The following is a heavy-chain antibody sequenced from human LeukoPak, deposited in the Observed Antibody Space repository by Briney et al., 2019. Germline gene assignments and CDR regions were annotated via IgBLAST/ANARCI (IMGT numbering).Heavy chain of an antibody. V-gene: IGHV1-18*01. CDR3: ARDPYYYYYGMDV. CDR2: ISAYNGNT. Sequence: ASVKVSCKTSGYTFTSYGISWVRQAPGQGLEWMGWISAYNGNTNYAQKLQGRVTMTTDTSTSTAYMELRSLRSDDTAVYYCARDPYYYYYGMDVWGQGTTVTVSS. CDR1: GYTFTSYG. J-gene: IGHJ6*02.